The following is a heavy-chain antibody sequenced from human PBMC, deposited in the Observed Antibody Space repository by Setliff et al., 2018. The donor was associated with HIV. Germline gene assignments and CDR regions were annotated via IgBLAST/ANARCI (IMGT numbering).Heavy chain of an antibody. CDR3: AVDTAMVRGMDV. Sequence: ASVKVSCKASGYTFTSYAMHWVRQAPGQRLEWMGWINAGNGNTKYSQKFQGRVTITADESTSTAYMELSSLRSEDTAVYYCAVDTAMVRGMDVWGQGTTVTVSS. CDR1: GYTFTSYA. J-gene: IGHJ6*02. V-gene: IGHV1-3*01. CDR2: INAGNGNT. D-gene: IGHD5-18*01.